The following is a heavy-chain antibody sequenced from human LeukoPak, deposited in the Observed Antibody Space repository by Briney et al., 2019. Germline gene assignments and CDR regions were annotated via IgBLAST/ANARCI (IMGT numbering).Heavy chain of an antibody. CDR3: AWGDSSGYPFDP. V-gene: IGHV4-61*02. J-gene: IGHJ5*02. CDR1: GGSISSGNYY. D-gene: IGHD3-22*01. CDR2: IYTTGGTSGST. Sequence: SQTLSLACTVSGGSISSGNYYWSWIRQPAGKGLEYIGRIYTTGGTSGSTYYNPSLKSRVTISVDTSKNQFSLKLSSVTAADTAVYYCAWGDSSGYPFDPWGQGTLVTVSS.